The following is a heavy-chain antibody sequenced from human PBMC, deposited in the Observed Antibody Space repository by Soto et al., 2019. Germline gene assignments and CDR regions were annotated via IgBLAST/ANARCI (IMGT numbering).Heavy chain of an antibody. CDR3: AKDRSEDLEPYYFDY. Sequence: GGSLRLSCAASGFTFSSYAMSWVRQAPGKGLEWVSAISGSGGSTYYADSVKGRFTISRDNSKNTLYLQMNSLRAEDTAVYYCAKDRSEDLEPYYFDYWGQGTLVTVSS. CDR1: GFTFSSYA. CDR2: ISGSGGST. J-gene: IGHJ4*02. D-gene: IGHD2-15*01. V-gene: IGHV3-23*01.